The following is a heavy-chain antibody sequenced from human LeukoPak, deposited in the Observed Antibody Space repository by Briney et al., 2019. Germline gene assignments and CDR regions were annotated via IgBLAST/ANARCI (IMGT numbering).Heavy chain of an antibody. CDR2: IIPIFGTA. Sequence: ASVKVSCKASGGTFSSYAISWVRQAPGQGLEWMGGIIPIFGTANYAQKFQGRVTMTEDTSTDTAYMELSSLRSEDTAVYYCATSPRSGNYYYYYYYMDVWGKGTTVTISS. CDR1: GGTFSSYA. V-gene: IGHV1-69*06. J-gene: IGHJ6*03. CDR3: ATSPRSGNYYYYYYYMDV. D-gene: IGHD3-10*01.